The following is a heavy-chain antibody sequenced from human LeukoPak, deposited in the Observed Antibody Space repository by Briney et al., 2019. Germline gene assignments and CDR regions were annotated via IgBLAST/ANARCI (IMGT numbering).Heavy chain of an antibody. CDR2: ISSSGSTI. CDR1: GFTFSSYE. D-gene: IGHD1-26*01. V-gene: IGHV3-48*03. J-gene: IGHJ4*02. CDR3: ARWARSIVGAHDY. Sequence: PGGSLRLSCAASGFTFSSYEMNWVRQAPGKGLEWVSYISSSGSTIYYADSVKGRFTISRDNANNSLYLQMNSRRAEDTAVYYCARWARSIVGAHDYWGQGTLVTVSS.